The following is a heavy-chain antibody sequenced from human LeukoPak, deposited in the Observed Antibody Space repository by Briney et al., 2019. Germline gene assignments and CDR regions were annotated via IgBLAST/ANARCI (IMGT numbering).Heavy chain of an antibody. V-gene: IGHV2-5*02. CDR1: GFSLNTRGVG. CDR2: IYWDDDR. D-gene: IGHD3-22*01. CDR3: AHRKNYYDSSVFDN. J-gene: IGHJ4*02. Sequence: GPTLVNPTQTLTLTCTFSGFSLNTRGVGVGWIRQPPGRSLEWPTLIYWDDDRRYSPSLKSRLTITKDTSKNQVLLTMTNMDPVDTATYFCAHRKNYYDSSVFDNWGQGTLVTVSS.